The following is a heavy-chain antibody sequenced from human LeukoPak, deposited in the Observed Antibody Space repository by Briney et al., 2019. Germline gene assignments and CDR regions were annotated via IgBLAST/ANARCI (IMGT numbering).Heavy chain of an antibody. V-gene: IGHV1-18*01. D-gene: IGHD4-17*01. CDR3: ARDRSDSGDYILLDS. CDR2: INPNNDNT. CDR1: GYTFSSYG. Sequence: ASVKVSCKASGYTFSSYGISWVRQAPGQGLEWVGWINPNNDNTNYAEKLQGRVTVTTDTSTSTAYVELRSLRYDDTAVYYCARDRSDSGDYILLDSWGQGTLVIVSS. J-gene: IGHJ4*02.